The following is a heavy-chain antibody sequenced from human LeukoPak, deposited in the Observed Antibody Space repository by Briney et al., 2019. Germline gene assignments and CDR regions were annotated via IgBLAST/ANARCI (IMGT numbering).Heavy chain of an antibody. J-gene: IGHJ4*02. Sequence: GGTLRLSCAASGFTFSSYAMNWVRQAPGKGLEWVSYISSSGSTIYYADSVKGRFTISRDNAKNSLYLQMSSLRAEDTAVYYCARPRGLRYDYWGQGTLVTVSS. D-gene: IGHD4-17*01. V-gene: IGHV3-48*03. CDR2: ISSSGSTI. CDR3: ARPRGLRYDY. CDR1: GFTFSSYA.